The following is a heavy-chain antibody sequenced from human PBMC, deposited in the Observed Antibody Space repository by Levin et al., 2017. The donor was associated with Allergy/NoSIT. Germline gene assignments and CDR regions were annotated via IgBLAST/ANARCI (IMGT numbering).Heavy chain of an antibody. CDR3: ARGYDYRWVF. CDR2: VHHSGRT. J-gene: IGHJ4*02. Sequence: SETLSLTCVVSGFSITTDNHWWSWVRQPPGTDLEWIGEVHHSGRTNYNPSHKSRVTMSVDTSKNQFSLSLVSVTAADTPAYHCARGYDYRWVFWGQGTMVTVSS. D-gene: IGHD5-12*01. V-gene: IGHV4-4*02. CDR1: GFSITTDNHW.